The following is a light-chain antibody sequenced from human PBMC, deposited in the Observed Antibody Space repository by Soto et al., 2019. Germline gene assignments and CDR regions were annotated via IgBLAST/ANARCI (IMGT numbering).Light chain of an antibody. V-gene: IGKV3-15*01. CDR2: GAS. CDR1: QSVSSD. Sequence: EIVMPQSPATLSVSPAERATLSSISSQSVSSDLAWYPQKPGQAPRLLIYGASTRATGIPARFSGSGSGTEFTLTISSLQSEDFAVYFCQQYTTWPPITFGQGTRLEVK. CDR3: QQYTTWPPIT. J-gene: IGKJ5*01.